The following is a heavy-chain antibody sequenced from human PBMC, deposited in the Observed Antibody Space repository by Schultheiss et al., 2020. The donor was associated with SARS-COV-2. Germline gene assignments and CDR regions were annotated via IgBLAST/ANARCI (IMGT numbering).Heavy chain of an antibody. J-gene: IGHJ4*02. CDR3: AKLFLTRFDY. V-gene: IGHV3-23*01. CDR2: ISGSGGST. Sequence: GGSLRLSCAASGFTFSDLYMSWIRQAPGKGLEWVSAISGSGGSTYYADSVKGRFTISRHNSKNTLYLQMNSLRAEDTAVYYCAKLFLTRFDYWGQGTLVTVSS. CDR1: GFTFSDLY.